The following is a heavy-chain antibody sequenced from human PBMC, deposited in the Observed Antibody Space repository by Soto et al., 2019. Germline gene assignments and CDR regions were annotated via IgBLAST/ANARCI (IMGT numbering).Heavy chain of an antibody. J-gene: IGHJ3*02. Sequence: ASVKVSCKASGFTFTSSAVQWVRQARGQGLEWMGCIVAGSGNTNYAQKFQGRVTITEDTSTDTAYMELSSLRSEDTAVYYCATSDGHAFDIWGQGTMVTVSS. CDR3: ATSDGHAFDI. CDR2: IVAGSGNT. CDR1: GFTFTSSA. V-gene: IGHV1-58*01.